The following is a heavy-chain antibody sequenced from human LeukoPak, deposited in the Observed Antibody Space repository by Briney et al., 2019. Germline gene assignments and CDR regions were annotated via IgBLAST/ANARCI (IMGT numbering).Heavy chain of an antibody. D-gene: IGHD6-13*01. Sequence: GASVNLSCKASGYTFTIYGISWVRQAPGQGLGLMGWISAYNGNTNYAQKLQGRVTMTTDTSTSTAYMELRSLRSDDTAVYYCARESSSWYAASDFDIWGQGTMVTVSS. CDR1: GYTFTIYG. CDR2: ISAYNGNT. CDR3: ARESSSWYAASDFDI. V-gene: IGHV1-18*01. J-gene: IGHJ3*02.